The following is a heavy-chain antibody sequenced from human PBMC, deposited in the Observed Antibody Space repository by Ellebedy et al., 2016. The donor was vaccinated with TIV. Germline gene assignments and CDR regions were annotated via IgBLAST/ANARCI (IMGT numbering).Heavy chain of an antibody. CDR3: AAAISYCSSISCYYYYYGMDV. CDR1: GYTFTGYY. V-gene: IGHV1-2*02. CDR2: INPNSGGT. Sequence: AASVKVSCKASGYTFTGYYMHWVRQAPGQGLEWMGWINPNSGGTKYAQKFQGRVTMTRDTPISTAYMELSRLRSDDTAVYYCAAAISYCSSISCYYYYYGMDVWGQGTTVTVSS. D-gene: IGHD2-2*01. J-gene: IGHJ6*02.